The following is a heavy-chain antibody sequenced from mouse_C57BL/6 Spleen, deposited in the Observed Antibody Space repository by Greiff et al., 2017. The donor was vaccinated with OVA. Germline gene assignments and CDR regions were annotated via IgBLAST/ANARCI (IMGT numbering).Heavy chain of an antibody. CDR1: GFNIKNTY. CDR2: IDPANGNT. J-gene: IGHJ4*01. V-gene: IGHV14-3*01. Sequence: EVQLQQSVAELVRPGASVKLSCTASGFNIKNTYMPWVKQRPEQGLEWIGRIDPANGNTKYAPKFQGKATITADTSSNTAYLQLSSLTSEDTAIYYCARSSNYYAMDYWGQGTSVTVSS. D-gene: IGHD2-5*01. CDR3: ARSSNYYAMDY.